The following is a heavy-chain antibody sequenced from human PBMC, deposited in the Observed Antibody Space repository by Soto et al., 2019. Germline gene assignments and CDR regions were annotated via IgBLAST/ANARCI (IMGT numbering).Heavy chain of an antibody. CDR2: IWYDGSNK. Sequence: PGGSLRLSCAASGFTFSSYGMHWVRQAPGKGLEWVAVIWYDGSNKYYADSVKGRFTISRDNSKNTLYLQMNSLRAEDTAVYYCARDREYSGYDSFDYWGQGTLVTVSS. J-gene: IGHJ4*02. CDR3: ARDREYSGYDSFDY. CDR1: GFTFSSYG. D-gene: IGHD5-12*01. V-gene: IGHV3-33*01.